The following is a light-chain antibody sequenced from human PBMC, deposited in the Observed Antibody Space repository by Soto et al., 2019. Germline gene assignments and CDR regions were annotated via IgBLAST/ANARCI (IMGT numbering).Light chain of an antibody. V-gene: IGLV1-44*01. CDR1: SPNIGSNT. J-gene: IGLJ3*02. CDR3: AAWDDSLNGQV. Sequence: QSVLTQPPSASGTPGQRVTISCSGSSPNIGSNTVNWYQQLPGTAPKLLIYSNNQRPSGVPDRFSGSKSGTSASLAISGLQSEDEADYYCAAWDDSLNGQVFGGGTKVTVL. CDR2: SNN.